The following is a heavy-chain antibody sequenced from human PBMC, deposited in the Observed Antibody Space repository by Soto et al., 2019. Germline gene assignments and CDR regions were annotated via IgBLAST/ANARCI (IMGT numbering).Heavy chain of an antibody. J-gene: IGHJ4*02. CDR2: ISGSGGTT. D-gene: IGHD3-3*01. Sequence: EVQPLDSGGGLVQPGGSLRLSCTVSGFTFGSHAMSWVRQAPGKGLECVSGISGSGGTTFYADSVKGRFTISRDNSKKTLYLQMNSLRAEDTAVYYCAKTPYDFWSSGQYLFDHWGQGTLVTVSS. CDR1: GFTFGSHA. V-gene: IGHV3-23*01. CDR3: AKTPYDFWSSGQYLFDH.